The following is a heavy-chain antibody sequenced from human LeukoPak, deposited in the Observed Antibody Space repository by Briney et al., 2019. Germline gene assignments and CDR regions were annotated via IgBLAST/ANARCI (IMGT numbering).Heavy chain of an antibody. CDR2: INRGGGST. Sequence: PGGSLRLSCAASGFTFSSYWMTWVRQAPGKGLDWVSAINRGGGSTYYSDSVKGRFTMSRDISNDTLYLQMSGLRVGDTAIYYCARASTVGFWYLDLWGRGTLVTVSS. CDR3: ARASTVGFWYLDL. CDR1: GFTFSSYW. J-gene: IGHJ2*01. D-gene: IGHD4-11*01. V-gene: IGHV3-23*01.